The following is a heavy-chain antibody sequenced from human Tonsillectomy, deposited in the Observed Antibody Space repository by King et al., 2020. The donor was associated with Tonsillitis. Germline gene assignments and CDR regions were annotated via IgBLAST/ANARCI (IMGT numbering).Heavy chain of an antibody. CDR2: MNPNSGNT. CDR1: GYTFTSYD. V-gene: IGHV1-8*02. D-gene: IGHD6-13*01. J-gene: IGHJ5*02. Sequence: VQLVESGAEVKKPGASVKVSCTASGYTFTSYDINWVRQATGQGLEWMGWMNPNSGNTGYAQKFQGRVTMTRNTSISTAYMELSSLRSEDTAVYYCARGGFKGLYSSSWNGQFDPWGQGTLVTVSS. CDR3: ARGGFKGLYSSSWNGQFDP.